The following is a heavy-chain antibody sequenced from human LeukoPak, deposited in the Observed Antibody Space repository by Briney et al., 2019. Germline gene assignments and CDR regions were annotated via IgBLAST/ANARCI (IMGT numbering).Heavy chain of an antibody. CDR3: AGELWSTGHDY. J-gene: IGHJ4*02. V-gene: IGHV4-34*01. D-gene: IGHD5-18*01. CDR2: INHSGST. Sequence: SETPSLTCTVSGGSISGYYWSWIRQPPGKGLEWIGEINHSGSTNYNPSLKSRVTISVDTSKNQFSLKLSSVTAADTAVYYCAGELWSTGHDYWGQGTLVTVSS. CDR1: GGSISGYY.